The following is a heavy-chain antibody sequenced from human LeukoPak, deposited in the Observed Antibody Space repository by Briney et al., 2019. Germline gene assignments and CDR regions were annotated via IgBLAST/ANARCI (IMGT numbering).Heavy chain of an antibody. Sequence: GGSLRLSCAASGFTFSRFGMHWVRQAPGKGLEWVALISYDGSNEYYADSVKGRFTISRDNSKNTLYLQMNSLRAEDTAEYYCAKDGFCSSTSCYPSHFDYWGQGTLVTVSS. D-gene: IGHD2-2*01. CDR2: ISYDGSNE. CDR1: GFTFSRFG. V-gene: IGHV3-30*18. J-gene: IGHJ4*02. CDR3: AKDGFCSSTSCYPSHFDY.